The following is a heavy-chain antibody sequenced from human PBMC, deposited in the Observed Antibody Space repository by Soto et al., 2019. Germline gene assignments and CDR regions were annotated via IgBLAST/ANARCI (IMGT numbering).Heavy chain of an antibody. CDR1: GYSISSGYY. CDR2: IYHSGST. Sequence: PSETLSLTCAVSGYSISSGYYWGWIRQPPGKGLEWIGSIYHSGSTYYNPSLKSRVTISVDTSKNQFSLKLSSVTAADTAVYYCARGITGTRGRGDYWGQGTLVTVSS. D-gene: IGHD1-7*01. J-gene: IGHJ4*02. V-gene: IGHV4-38-2*01. CDR3: ARGITGTRGRGDY.